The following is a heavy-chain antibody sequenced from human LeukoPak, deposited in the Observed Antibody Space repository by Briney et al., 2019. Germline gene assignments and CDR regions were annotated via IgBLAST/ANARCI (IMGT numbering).Heavy chain of an antibody. CDR1: GYTFTTYY. D-gene: IGHD3-9*01. CDR3: AREHFDWLSVSKINCFDP. CDR2: INPSGGST. V-gene: IGHV1-46*01. Sequence: ASVKXSCKASGYTFTTYYIHWVRQAPGQGLEWMGIINPSGGSTSYAQKFQDRVTMTRDTSTNTVYMELSSLRSEDTAVYYCAREHFDWLSVSKINCFDPWGQGTLVTVSS. J-gene: IGHJ5*02.